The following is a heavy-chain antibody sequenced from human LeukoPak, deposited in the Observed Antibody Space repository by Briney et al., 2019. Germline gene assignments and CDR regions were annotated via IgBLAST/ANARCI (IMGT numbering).Heavy chain of an antibody. Sequence: GGSLRLSCAASGFTFSSYGMHWVRQAPGKGLGWVAFIRYDGSNKYYADSVKGRFTISRDNSKNTLYLQMNSLRAEDTAVYYCAKDPSDYYGMDVWGQGTTVTVSS. CDR2: IRYDGSNK. CDR3: AKDPSDYYGMDV. V-gene: IGHV3-30*02. D-gene: IGHD3-10*01. CDR1: GFTFSSYG. J-gene: IGHJ6*02.